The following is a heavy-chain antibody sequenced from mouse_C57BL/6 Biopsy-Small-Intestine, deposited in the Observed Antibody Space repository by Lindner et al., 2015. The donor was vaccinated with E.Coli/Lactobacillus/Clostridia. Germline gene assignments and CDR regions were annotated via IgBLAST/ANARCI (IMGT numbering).Heavy chain of an antibody. CDR3: ARAYSNWYFDV. CDR2: ILPGSGYT. J-gene: IGHJ1*03. V-gene: IGHV1-9*01. CDR1: GYTFTGYW. D-gene: IGHD2-5*01. Sequence: VQLQESGPELVKPGASVKISCKASGYTFTGYWIKWVKQRPGHGLEWIGEILPGSGYTNDKEKFKGKATFTADTSSNTAYMQLSSLTTEDSAIYYCARAYSNWYFDVWGTGTTVTVSS.